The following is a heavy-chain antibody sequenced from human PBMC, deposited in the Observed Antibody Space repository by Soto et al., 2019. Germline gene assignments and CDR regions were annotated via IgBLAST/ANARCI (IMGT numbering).Heavy chain of an antibody. CDR2: INPNSGGT. J-gene: IGHJ6*02. Sequence: GASVKVSCKASGYTFTGYYMHWVRQAPGQGLEWMGWINPNSGGTNYAQKFRGWVTMTRDTSISTAYMELSRLRSDDTAVYYCARGMDFWSGYPYYYYYYGMDVWGQGTTVTVSS. CDR3: ARGMDFWSGYPYYYYYYGMDV. D-gene: IGHD3-3*01. V-gene: IGHV1-2*04. CDR1: GYTFTGYY.